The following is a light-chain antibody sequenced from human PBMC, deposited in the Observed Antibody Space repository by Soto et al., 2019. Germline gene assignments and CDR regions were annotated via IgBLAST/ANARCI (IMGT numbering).Light chain of an antibody. Sequence: QSALTQPASVSGSPGQSITISCTGTSSDVGAHNFVSWYQQHPCKAPKLMIYEVSNRPSGVSDRFSGSKSGNTASLTISGLQAEDEADYYCNSYTNTAARVFGTGTKVTVL. V-gene: IGLV2-14*01. CDR3: NSYTNTAARV. CDR2: EVS. J-gene: IGLJ1*01. CDR1: SSDVGAHNF.